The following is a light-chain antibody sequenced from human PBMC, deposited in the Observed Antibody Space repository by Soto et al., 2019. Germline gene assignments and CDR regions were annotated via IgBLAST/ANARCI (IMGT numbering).Light chain of an antibody. Sequence: NFMLAQPHSVSESLGKTITISCTRSGGSIASQYVQWFQQRPGRSTTTVIYEDNHRPSGVPDRFSGSIDTSSNSASRTISGLKTEDEATYYCQSFDSSDQVFGGGTKLTVL. CDR2: EDN. J-gene: IGLJ3*02. CDR3: QSFDSSDQV. V-gene: IGLV6-57*01. CDR1: GGSIASQY.